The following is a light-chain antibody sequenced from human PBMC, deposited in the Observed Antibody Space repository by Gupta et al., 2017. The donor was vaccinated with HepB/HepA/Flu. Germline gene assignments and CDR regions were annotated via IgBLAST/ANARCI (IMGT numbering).Light chain of an antibody. J-gene: IGKJ4*02. CDR2: AAS. V-gene: IGKV1-39*01. Sequence: DIQMTQSPTSLSASVGDRVTITCRASESISEYLNWYQQKPGKVPKFLIHAASGLQSGVPSRFSGSGSGTHFTLTISRLQPEDFATYYCQRTDTTPLTFGDGTKVEIK. CDR3: QRTDTTPLT. CDR1: ESISEY.